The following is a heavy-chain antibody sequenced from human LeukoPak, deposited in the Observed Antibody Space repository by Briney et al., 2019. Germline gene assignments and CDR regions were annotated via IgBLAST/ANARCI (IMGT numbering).Heavy chain of an antibody. J-gene: IGHJ5*02. CDR3: ARRTLERRAGSWFDP. CDR1: GYNYLNYD. Sequence: ASVKVSCKASGYNYLNYDINWVRQAPGQGLEWMGWMNPNSGNTGYAQEFQGRVTITKDTSISTAYMELSSLRSDDTAVYFCARRTLERRAGSWFDPWGQGTLVTVSS. D-gene: IGHD3-3*01. CDR2: MNPNSGNT. V-gene: IGHV1-8*03.